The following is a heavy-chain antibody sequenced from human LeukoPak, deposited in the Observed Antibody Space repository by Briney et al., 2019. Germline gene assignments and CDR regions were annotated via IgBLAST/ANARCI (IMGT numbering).Heavy chain of an antibody. CDR2: IYPDDSDT. CDR3: ARIGLIFGLVTS. CDR1: GYSFANSW. V-gene: IGHV5-51*01. Sequence: GESLKISCKGSGYSFANSWIGWVRQIPGKGLEWMGIIYPDDSDTKYSPSFQGQVTISADKSINTAYLQWSSLKASDTAIYYCARIGLIFGLVTSWGQGTLLTVSS. J-gene: IGHJ4*02. D-gene: IGHD3/OR15-3a*01.